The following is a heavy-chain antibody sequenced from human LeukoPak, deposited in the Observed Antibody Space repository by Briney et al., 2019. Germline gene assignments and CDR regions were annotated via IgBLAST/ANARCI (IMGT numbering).Heavy chain of an antibody. D-gene: IGHD4-17*01. Sequence: SETLSLTCTVSGGSISSYYWSWIRQPAGKGLEWIGRIYTSGSTNYNPSLKNRVTMSVDTSKSQFSLKLSSVTAADTAVYYCATSWTTYGDYEDYWGQGTLVTVSS. J-gene: IGHJ4*02. V-gene: IGHV4-4*07. CDR1: GGSISSYY. CDR2: IYTSGST. CDR3: ATSWTTYGDYEDY.